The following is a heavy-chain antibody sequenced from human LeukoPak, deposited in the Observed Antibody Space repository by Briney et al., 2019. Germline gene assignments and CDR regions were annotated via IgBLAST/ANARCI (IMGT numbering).Heavy chain of an antibody. J-gene: IGHJ6*03. CDR2: INHSGST. CDR1: GGSFSGYY. CDR3: ARGPLNGHRRGYYMDV. D-gene: IGHD3-9*01. Sequence: PSETLSLTCAVYGGSFSGYYWSWIRQPPGKGLEWIGEINHSGSTNYNPSLKSRVTISVDTSKNQFSLKLSSVTAADTAVYYCARGPLNGHRRGYYMDVWGKGTTVTVSS. V-gene: IGHV4-34*01.